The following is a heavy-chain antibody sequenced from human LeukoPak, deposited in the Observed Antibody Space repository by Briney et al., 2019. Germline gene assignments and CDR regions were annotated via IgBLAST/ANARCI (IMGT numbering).Heavy chain of an antibody. J-gene: IGHJ4*02. D-gene: IGHD5-12*01. CDR2: IYTSGST. Sequence: PSETLSLTCTVSGGSISSGSYYWSWIRQPAGKGLEWIGRIYTSGSTNYNPSLKSRVTISVDTSKNQFSLKLSSVTAADTAVYYCARFTSGGYGTTDYWGQGTLVTVSS. CDR3: ARFTSGGYGTTDY. CDR1: GGSISSGSYY. V-gene: IGHV4-61*02.